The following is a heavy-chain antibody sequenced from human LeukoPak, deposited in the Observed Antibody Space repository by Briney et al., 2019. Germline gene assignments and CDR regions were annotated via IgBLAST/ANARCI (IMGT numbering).Heavy chain of an antibody. J-gene: IGHJ2*01. CDR2: IYYSGST. CDR1: GGSISSYY. D-gene: IGHD5-24*01. CDR3: ARGGGDVYPAYWYFDL. Sequence: PSETLSLTCTVSGGSISSYYWSWIRQPPGKGLEWIGYIYYSGSTNYNPSLKSRVTISVDTSKNQFSLKLSSVTAADTAVYYCARGGGDVYPAYWYFDLWGRGTLVTVSS. V-gene: IGHV4-59*01.